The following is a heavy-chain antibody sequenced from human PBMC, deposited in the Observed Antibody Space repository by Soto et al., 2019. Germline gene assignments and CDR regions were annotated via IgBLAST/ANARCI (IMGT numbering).Heavy chain of an antibody. V-gene: IGHV4-59*12. CDR2: IHYSGST. D-gene: IGHD1-26*01. Sequence: PSETLSLTCIVSGGSISSDYWSWIRLPPGEGLEWIGYIHYSGSTYYNPSLKSRVTTSVDTSKNQFSLKLSSVSAADTAVYYCARAFSEMGASTFDYWGQGTLVTVSS. CDR3: ARAFSEMGASTFDY. CDR1: GGSISSDY. J-gene: IGHJ4*02.